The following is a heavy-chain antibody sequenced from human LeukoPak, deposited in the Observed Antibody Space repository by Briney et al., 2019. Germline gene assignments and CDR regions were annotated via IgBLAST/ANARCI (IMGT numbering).Heavy chain of an antibody. Sequence: GGSLRLSCAASGFTFSSYAMSWVRQAPGKGLEWVSSISSSSSYIYYADSVKGRFTISRDNAKNSLYLQMNSLRAEDTAVYYCARDLSITMVRGPIGAFDIWGQGTMVTVSS. CDR1: GFTFSSYA. V-gene: IGHV3-21*01. D-gene: IGHD3-10*01. CDR2: ISSSSSYI. J-gene: IGHJ3*02. CDR3: ARDLSITMVRGPIGAFDI.